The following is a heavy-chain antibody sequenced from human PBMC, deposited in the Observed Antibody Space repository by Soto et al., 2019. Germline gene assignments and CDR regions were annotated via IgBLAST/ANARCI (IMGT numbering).Heavy chain of an antibody. J-gene: IGHJ5*01. CDR3: ARDGVRFLEWLNWFDY. D-gene: IGHD3-3*01. CDR1: GYTFTSYA. CDR2: INAGNGNT. Sequence: ASVKVSCKASGYTFTSYAMHWVRQAPGQRLEWMGWINAGNGNTKYSQKFQGRVTITRDTSASTAYMELSSLRSEDTAVYYCARDGVRFLEWLNWFDYWGQGTLVTVSS. V-gene: IGHV1-3*01.